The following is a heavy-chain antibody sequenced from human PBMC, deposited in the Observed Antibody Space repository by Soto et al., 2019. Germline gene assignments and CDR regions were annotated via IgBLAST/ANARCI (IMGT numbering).Heavy chain of an antibody. CDR2: ISGRGSNT. J-gene: IGHJ6*03. Sequence: GGSLRLSCAASGFTFSAYAMSWVRQAPGKGLEWVSGISGRGSNTFYADSVQGRFTISRDNSKDTLYLQMSSLRAEDTAVYYCAKRDSFCGSCPWYLYYYMDVWGKGTTVTVSS. D-gene: IGHD2-15*01. V-gene: IGHV3-23*01. CDR3: AKRDSFCGSCPWYLYYYMDV. CDR1: GFTFSAYA.